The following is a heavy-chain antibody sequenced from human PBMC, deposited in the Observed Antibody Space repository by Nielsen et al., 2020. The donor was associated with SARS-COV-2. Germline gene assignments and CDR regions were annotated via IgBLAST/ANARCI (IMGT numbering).Heavy chain of an antibody. Sequence: GGSLRLSCAASGFTFSSYEMNWVRQAPGKGLEWVANIKQDGSEKYYVDSVKGRFTISRDNAKNSLYLQMNSLRAEDTAVYYCARDRVAAVGLDIDYWGQGTLVTVSS. CDR1: GFTFSSYE. D-gene: IGHD6-13*01. CDR2: IKQDGSEK. V-gene: IGHV3-7*03. J-gene: IGHJ4*02. CDR3: ARDRVAAVGLDIDY.